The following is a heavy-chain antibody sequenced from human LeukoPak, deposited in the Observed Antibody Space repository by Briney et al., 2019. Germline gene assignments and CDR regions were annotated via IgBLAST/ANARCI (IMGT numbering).Heavy chain of an antibody. CDR2: IYYSGST. CDR3: ATNRGRYSYGYFDY. Sequence: SETLSLTCTVSGGSISSSSYYWGWIRQPPGKGLEWIGSIYYSGSTYYNPSLKSRVTISVDTSKNQFSLKLSSVTAADTAVYYCATNRGRYSYGYFDYWGQGTLVTVSS. CDR1: GGSISSSSYY. J-gene: IGHJ4*02. D-gene: IGHD5-18*01. V-gene: IGHV4-39*07.